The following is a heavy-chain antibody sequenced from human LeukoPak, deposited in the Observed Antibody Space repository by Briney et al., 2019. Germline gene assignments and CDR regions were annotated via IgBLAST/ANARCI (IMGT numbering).Heavy chain of an antibody. CDR1: GYTFTGYY. CDR3: ARDHSGNWFDP. J-gene: IGHJ5*02. D-gene: IGHD1-26*01. CDR2: INPNSGGT. V-gene: IGHV1-2*02. Sequence: ASVKVSCKASGYTFTGYYMHWVRQAPGQGLEWMGWINPNSGGTNYAQELQGRVTMTTDTITTTAYMELRSLRSDDTAVYYCARDHSGNWFDPWGQGTLVTVSS.